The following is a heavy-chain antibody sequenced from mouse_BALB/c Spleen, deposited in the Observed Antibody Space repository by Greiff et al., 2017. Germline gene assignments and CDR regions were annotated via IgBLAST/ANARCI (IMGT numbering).Heavy chain of an antibody. CDR3: ARPTMITTNAMDY. CDR1: GFTFSSYA. D-gene: IGHD2-4*01. J-gene: IGHJ4*01. CDR2: ISSGGSYT. V-gene: IGHV5-9-4*01. Sequence: DVMLVESGGGLVKPGGSLKLSCAASGFTFSSYAMSWVRQSPEKRLEWVAEISSGGSYTYYPDTVTGRFTISRDNAKNTLYLEMSSLRSEDTAMYYCARPTMITTNAMDYWGQGTSVTVSS.